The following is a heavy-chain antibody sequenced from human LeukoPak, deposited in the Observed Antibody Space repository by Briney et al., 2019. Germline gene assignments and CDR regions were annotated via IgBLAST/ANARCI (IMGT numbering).Heavy chain of an antibody. V-gene: IGHV4-59*01. J-gene: IGHJ5*02. D-gene: IGHD6-19*01. CDR3: ARGQPQRYSSGWYVNWFDP. Sequence: SEALTLTCTVSGASISSSYWSWIRQPPGKGLEWIGYIYYSGTTKYNPSLKSRVTISVDTSKNQFSLKVNSVAAADTAVYYCARGQPQRYSSGWYVNWFDPWGQGTLVTVSS. CDR1: GASISSSY. CDR2: IYYSGTT.